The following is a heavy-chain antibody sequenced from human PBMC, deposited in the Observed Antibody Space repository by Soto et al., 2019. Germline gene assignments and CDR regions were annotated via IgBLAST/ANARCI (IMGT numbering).Heavy chain of an antibody. V-gene: IGHV4-59*01. D-gene: IGHD3-10*01. CDR1: GGSFSDYY. Sequence: SETLSLTCAVYGGSFSDYYWSWIRQPPGKGLEWIGYIYYSGSTNYNPSLKSRVTISVDTSKNQFSLKLSSVTAADTAVYYCARLLFGAANWFDPWGQGTLVTVSS. CDR3: ARLLFGAANWFDP. CDR2: IYYSGST. J-gene: IGHJ5*02.